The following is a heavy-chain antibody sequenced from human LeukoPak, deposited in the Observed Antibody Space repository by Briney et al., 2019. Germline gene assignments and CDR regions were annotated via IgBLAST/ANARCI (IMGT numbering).Heavy chain of an antibody. D-gene: IGHD3-22*01. V-gene: IGHV4-34*01. J-gene: IGHJ4*02. CDR2: INHSGNT. CDR3: ARGLGSRFYYDSSGYYQY. CDR1: GGSFTGYY. Sequence: SETLSLTCAVYGGSFTGYYWSWIRQPPGKGLEWIGEINHSGNTNYNPSLKSRVTISVDTSKNQFSLKLSSVTAADTAVYYCARGLGSRFYYDSSGYYQYWGQGTLVTVSS.